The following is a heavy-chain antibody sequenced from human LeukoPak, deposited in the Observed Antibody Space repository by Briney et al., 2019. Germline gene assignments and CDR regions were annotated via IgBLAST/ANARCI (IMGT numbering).Heavy chain of an antibody. CDR2: ISSSGSTI. J-gene: IGHJ4*02. CDR1: GFTFSDYY. CDR3: ARAGGLYSSSWYPLDY. D-gene: IGHD6-13*01. V-gene: IGHV3-11*01. Sequence: GGSLRLSCAASGFTFSDYYRSWIRQAPGKGLEWVSYISSSGSTIYYADSVKGRFTISRDNAKNSLYLQMNSLRAEDTAVYYCARAGGLYSSSWYPLDYWGQGTLVTVSS.